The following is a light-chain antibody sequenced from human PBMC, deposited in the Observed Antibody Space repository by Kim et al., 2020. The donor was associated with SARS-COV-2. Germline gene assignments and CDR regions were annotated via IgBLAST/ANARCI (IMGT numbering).Light chain of an antibody. J-gene: IGKJ5*01. CDR3: QHHSTYPIT. CDR1: QSIGGW. V-gene: IGKV1-5*01. Sequence: ASVGDRVTITCRASQSIGGWLDWYQQKPGKAPKRLIYDASSVESGVPSRFSGSGSGTEFTLTISSLQPDDSATYYCQHHSTYPITFGQGTRLEIK. CDR2: DAS.